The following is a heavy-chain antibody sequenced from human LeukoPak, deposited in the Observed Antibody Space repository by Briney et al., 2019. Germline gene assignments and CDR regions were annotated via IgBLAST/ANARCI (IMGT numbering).Heavy chain of an antibody. D-gene: IGHD4-17*01. V-gene: IGHV1-46*01. CDR1: GYTFSNYY. Sequence: ASVKVSCKASGYTFSNYYVHWVRQAPGQGLEWMGVINPSGGSTNYAQKFQGRVTMTRDTSTSTVYMEMSSLRSEDTAVYYCARDSTVTTFRGCVNPWGQGTLVTVSS. J-gene: IGHJ5*02. CDR2: INPSGGST. CDR3: ARDSTVTTFRGCVNP.